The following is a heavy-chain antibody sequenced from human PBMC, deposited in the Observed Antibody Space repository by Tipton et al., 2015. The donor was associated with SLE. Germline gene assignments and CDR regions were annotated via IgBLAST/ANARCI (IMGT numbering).Heavy chain of an antibody. J-gene: IGHJ4*02. V-gene: IGHV4-61*09. Sequence: TLSLTCTVSGASIRSGSYYWSWIRQSAGKGPEWIGHMHSSGSTNYNPPLKSRVSISTDTSKNQFSLTLTSVTAADTAMYYCARDLTYAWCYYWGQGTLVTVSS. CDR2: MHSSGST. D-gene: IGHD4/OR15-4a*01. CDR1: GASIRSGSYY. CDR3: ARDLTYAWCYY.